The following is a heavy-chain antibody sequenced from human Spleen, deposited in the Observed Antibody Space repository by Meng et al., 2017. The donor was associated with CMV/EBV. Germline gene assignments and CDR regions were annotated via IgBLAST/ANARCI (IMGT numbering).Heavy chain of an antibody. V-gene: IGHV3-53*01. J-gene: IGHJ5*02. D-gene: IGHD3-3*01. CDR2: IYSGGST. CDR3: AKDWAIFGVVRGWFDP. Sequence: GGSLRLSCAASGFTVSSNYMSWVRQAPGKGLEWVSVIYSGGSTYYADSVKGRFTISRDNSKNTLYLQMNSLRAEDTAVYYCAKDWAIFGVVRGWFDPWGQGTLVTVSS. CDR1: GFTVSSNY.